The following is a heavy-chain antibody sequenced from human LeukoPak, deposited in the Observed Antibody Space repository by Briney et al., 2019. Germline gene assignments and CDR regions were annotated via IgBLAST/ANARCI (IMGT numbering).Heavy chain of an antibody. CDR3: ARDNAFDI. V-gene: IGHV3-64*01. CDR1: GFTFSRYS. J-gene: IGHJ3*02. CDR2: ISSNGGST. Sequence: GGSLRLSCAASGFTFSRYSMHWVRQAPGKGLEYVSAISSNGGSTYYANSVKGRFTISRDNSKNTLYLQMGSLRAEDMAVYYCARDNAFDIWGQGTMVTVSS.